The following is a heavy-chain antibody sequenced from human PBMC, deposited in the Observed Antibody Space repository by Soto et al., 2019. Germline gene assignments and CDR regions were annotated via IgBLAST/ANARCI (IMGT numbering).Heavy chain of an antibody. CDR2: IIPIFGTA. V-gene: IGHV1-69*13. J-gene: IGHJ4*02. Sequence: SVKVSCKASGGTFSSYAISWVRQAPGQGLEWMGGIIPIFGTANYAQKFQGRVTITADESTSTAYMELSSLRSEDTAVYYCARVVSAMVRYGLSPIDYWGQGTLVTVSS. CDR1: GGTFSSYA. D-gene: IGHD5-18*01. CDR3: ARVVSAMVRYGLSPIDY.